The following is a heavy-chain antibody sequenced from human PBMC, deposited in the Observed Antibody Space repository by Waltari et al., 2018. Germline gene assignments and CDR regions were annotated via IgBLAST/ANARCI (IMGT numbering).Heavy chain of an antibody. CDR3: TRGGRDSSWYWRD. D-gene: IGHD6-13*01. J-gene: IGHJ4*02. Sequence: EVQLVESGGGLAQPGGSLSLSGSASGLSFSNYLMTWVRQASGKGPEWVANIKQDGSEKYYMDSVKGRFTISRDNAKNSLYLQMNNLRVEDTAVYYCTRGGRDSSWYWRDWGQGTLVTVSS. CDR1: GLSFSNYL. CDR2: IKQDGSEK. V-gene: IGHV3-7*01.